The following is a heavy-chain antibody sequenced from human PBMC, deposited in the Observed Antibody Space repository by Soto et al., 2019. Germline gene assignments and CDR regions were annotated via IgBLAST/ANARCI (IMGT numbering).Heavy chain of an antibody. V-gene: IGHV3-48*02. J-gene: IGHJ4*02. D-gene: IGHD3-10*01. CDR1: VFTFSSYS. Sequence: GESLRLSCAASVFTFSSYSMNWGRQAPGKGLEWVSYISSSSSTIYYADSVKGRFTISRDNAKNSLYLQMNSLRDEDTAVYYCARDPYYYYGSGSYYNPLYYFDYWGQGTLVTVSS. CDR2: ISSSSSTI. CDR3: ARDPYYYYGSGSYYNPLYYFDY.